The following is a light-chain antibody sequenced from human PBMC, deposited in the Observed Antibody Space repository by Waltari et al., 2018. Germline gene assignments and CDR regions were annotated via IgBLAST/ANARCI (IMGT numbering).Light chain of an antibody. V-gene: IGKV1-39*01. CDR1: QSISNK. Sequence: DIQMTQSPSSLSASVGDRVTITCRASQSISNKLNWYQQKPGKAPKLLIYATSVLQSGVPSRFSGRGSGTDFTLTISSLQPEDFATYYCQQTYSTWTFGQGTAVEIK. CDR3: QQTYSTWT. CDR2: ATS. J-gene: IGKJ1*01.